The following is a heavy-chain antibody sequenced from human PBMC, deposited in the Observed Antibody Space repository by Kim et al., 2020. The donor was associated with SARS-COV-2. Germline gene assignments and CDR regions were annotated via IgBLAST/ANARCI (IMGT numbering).Heavy chain of an antibody. J-gene: IGHJ4*02. Sequence: GGSLRLSCAASGFTFSNAWMSWVRQAPGKGLEWVGRIKSKTDGGTTDYAAPVKGRFTISRDDSKNTLYLQMNSLKTEDTAVYYCTTEIAAAGPTDYWGQGTLVTVSS. CDR3: TTEIAAAGPTDY. CDR2: IKSKTDGGTT. CDR1: GFTFSNAW. D-gene: IGHD6-13*01. V-gene: IGHV3-15*01.